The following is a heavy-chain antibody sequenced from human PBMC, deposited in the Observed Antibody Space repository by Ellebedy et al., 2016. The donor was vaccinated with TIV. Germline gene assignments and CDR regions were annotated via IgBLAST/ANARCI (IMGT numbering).Heavy chain of an antibody. CDR1: GGSMNPYY. D-gene: IGHD1-26*01. V-gene: IGHV4-59*01. Sequence: MPSETLSLTCSVSGGSMNPYYWSWIRQSPGKGLEWIGFIYYSGSINYNPSLKSRVTVSVDTSKNQLSLRLSSVTAADTAEYYCARSTRPGFGLDVWGQGATVTVSS. CDR2: IYYSGSI. CDR3: ARSTRPGFGLDV. J-gene: IGHJ6*02.